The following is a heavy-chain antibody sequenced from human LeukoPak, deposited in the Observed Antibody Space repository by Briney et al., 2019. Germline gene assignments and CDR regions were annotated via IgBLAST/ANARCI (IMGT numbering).Heavy chain of an antibody. CDR1: GYSVNAYN. CDR2: VNHKSGAA. V-gene: IGHV1-2*02. Sequence: ASVKVSCKTSGYSVNAYNMHWVRQAPGQGPEWMGWVNHKSGAANYAQKFQGRVSMTWDMSISTAYMELRRLRSDDTAVYYCAREYILTRYYGDFWGQGTLVTVSS. CDR3: AREYILTRYYGDF. J-gene: IGHJ4*02. D-gene: IGHD3-9*01.